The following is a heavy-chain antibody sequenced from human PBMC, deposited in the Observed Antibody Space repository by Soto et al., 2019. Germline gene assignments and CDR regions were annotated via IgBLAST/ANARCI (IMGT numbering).Heavy chain of an antibody. CDR2: ISAYNGNT. Sequence: QVQLVQSGAEVKKPGASVKVSCKASGYTFTSYGISWVRQAPGQGLEWMGWISAYNGNTNYAQKLQGRVTMTTDTTTSTAYMELRSMRSDDTAVYYCARDIVVVPAAISHYYGMDVWGQGTTVTVSS. J-gene: IGHJ6*02. D-gene: IGHD2-2*02. CDR1: GYTFTSYG. V-gene: IGHV1-18*01. CDR3: ARDIVVVPAAISHYYGMDV.